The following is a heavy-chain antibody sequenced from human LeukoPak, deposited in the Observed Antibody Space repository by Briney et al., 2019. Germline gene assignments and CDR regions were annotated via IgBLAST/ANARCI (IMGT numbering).Heavy chain of an antibody. CDR2: ISSSGSTI. CDR3: AREWVAPAL. V-gene: IGHV3-48*04. CDR1: GFTFETYS. Sequence: GGSLRLSCAASGFTFETYSMNWVRQAPGKGLEWVSYISSSGSTIYYADSVKGRFTISRDNAKNSLYLQMNSLRAEDTAVYYCAREWVAPALWGQGTLVTVSS. J-gene: IGHJ4*02. D-gene: IGHD2-15*01.